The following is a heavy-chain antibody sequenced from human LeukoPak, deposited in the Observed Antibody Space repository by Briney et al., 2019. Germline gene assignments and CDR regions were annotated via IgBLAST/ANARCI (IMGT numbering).Heavy chain of an antibody. V-gene: IGHV1-46*01. J-gene: IGHJ4*02. Sequence: GASVKVSCKASGYTFTSYYMHWVRQAPGQGLEWMGIINPSGGSTSYAQKFQGRVTMTRDTSKNQFSLKLSSVTAADTAVYYCARLKGYSSGWYPSYYFDYWGQGTLVTVSS. CDR2: INPSGGST. D-gene: IGHD6-19*01. CDR3: ARLKGYSSGWYPSYYFDY. CDR1: GYTFTSYY.